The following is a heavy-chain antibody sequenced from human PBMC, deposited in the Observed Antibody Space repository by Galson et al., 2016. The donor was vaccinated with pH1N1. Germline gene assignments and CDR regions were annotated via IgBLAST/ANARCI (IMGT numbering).Heavy chain of an antibody. V-gene: IGHV1-18*01. CDR1: GYTFTIYG. CDR3: ARERRDYYYGMDV. J-gene: IGHJ6*02. Sequence: SVKVSCKAPGYTFTIYGISWVRQAPGQGLEWMGWISAYSGNTDYAQKLRGRLTMTRDKSTATAFMELRSLRSDDTAVYYCARERRDYYYGMDVWGQGTTVIVSS. CDR2: ISAYSGNT.